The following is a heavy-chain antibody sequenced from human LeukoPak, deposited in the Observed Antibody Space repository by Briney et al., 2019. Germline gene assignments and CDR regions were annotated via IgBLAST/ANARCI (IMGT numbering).Heavy chain of an antibody. V-gene: IGHV4-38-2*02. CDR3: VRDVGQLRSDY. J-gene: IGHJ4*02. Sequence: SETLSLTCVVSGYSISSDHFWGWIRQPPGKGLEWIGTISHSGNTYYKSSLKSRVTISLDTSKSQFSLKLSSVTAADTAVYYCVRDVGQLRSDYWGQGTLVTVSS. CDR1: GYSISSDHF. D-gene: IGHD2-2*01. CDR2: ISHSGNT.